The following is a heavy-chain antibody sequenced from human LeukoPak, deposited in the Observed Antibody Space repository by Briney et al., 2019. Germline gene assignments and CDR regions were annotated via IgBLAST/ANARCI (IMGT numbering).Heavy chain of an antibody. CDR1: GYTFTSYG. Sequence: ASVKVSCKASGYTFTSYGVNWVRQAPGQGLEWMGWISVYNGNTNYAQKLQGRVTMTTDTSTSTAYMGLRSLRSDDTAVYYCARAPYNDYSHYMDVWGKGTTVTVFS. J-gene: IGHJ6*03. V-gene: IGHV1-18*01. CDR3: ARAPYNDYSHYMDV. D-gene: IGHD4-11*01. CDR2: ISVYNGNT.